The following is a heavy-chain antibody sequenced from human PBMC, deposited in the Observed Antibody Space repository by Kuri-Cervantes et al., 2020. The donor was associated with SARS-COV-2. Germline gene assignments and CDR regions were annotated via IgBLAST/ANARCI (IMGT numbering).Heavy chain of an antibody. CDR2: IWYDGSNK. V-gene: IGHV3-33*06. D-gene: IGHD5-18*01. Sequence: GGSLRLSCAASGFTFSSYGMHWVRQAPGKGLEWVAVIWYDGSNKYYADSVKGRLTISRDNSKNTLYLQMNSLRAEDTAVYYCAKVAYSYGYPTHYFDYWGQGTLVTVSS. CDR1: GFTFSSYG. CDR3: AKVAYSYGYPTHYFDY. J-gene: IGHJ4*02.